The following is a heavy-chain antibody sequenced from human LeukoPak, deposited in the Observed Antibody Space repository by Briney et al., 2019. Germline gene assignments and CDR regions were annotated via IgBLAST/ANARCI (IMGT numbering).Heavy chain of an antibody. Sequence: ASVKVTCKASGHTFTGYYMHWVRQAPGQGLEWMGWINPNSGGTNYAQKFQGRVTMTRDTSISTAYMELSRLRSDDTAVYYCARGSKLVGVVVRSYYYYGMDVWGQGTTVTVSS. CDR3: ARGSKLVGVVVRSYYYYGMDV. D-gene: IGHD3-3*01. V-gene: IGHV1-2*02. J-gene: IGHJ6*02. CDR2: INPNSGGT. CDR1: GHTFTGYY.